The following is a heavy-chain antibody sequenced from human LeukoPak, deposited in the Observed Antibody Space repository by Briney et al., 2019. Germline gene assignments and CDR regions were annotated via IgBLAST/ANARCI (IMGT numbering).Heavy chain of an antibody. CDR1: GYSFTSYW. V-gene: IGHV5-51*01. D-gene: IGHD3-3*02. J-gene: IGHJ4*02. CDR2: IYPDDSDT. CDR3: AKLRLSAAEASFSDY. Sequence: GESLKISCKGSGYSFTSYWIGWVRQMPGKGLEWMGIIYPDDSDTKYSPSFEGQVTFSADKSINTAYLQWNSLKASDTAVYYCAKLRLSAAEASFSDYWGQGTLVTVSS.